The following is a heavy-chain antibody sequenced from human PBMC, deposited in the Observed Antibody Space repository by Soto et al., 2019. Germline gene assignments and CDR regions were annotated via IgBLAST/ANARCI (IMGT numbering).Heavy chain of an antibody. J-gene: IGHJ4*02. CDR3: ARVGSRLYSSSWYPIDY. V-gene: IGHV4-59*01. Sequence: PSETLSLTCTVSGGSISSYYWSWIRQPPGKGLEWIGYIYYSGSTNYNPSLKSRVTISVDTSKNQFSLKLSSVTAADTAVYYCARVGSRLYSSSWYPIDYWGQGTLVTVSS. CDR2: IYYSGST. D-gene: IGHD6-13*01. CDR1: GGSISSYY.